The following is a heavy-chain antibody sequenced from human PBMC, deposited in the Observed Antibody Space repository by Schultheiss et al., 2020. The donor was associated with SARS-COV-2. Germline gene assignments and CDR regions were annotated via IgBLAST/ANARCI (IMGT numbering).Heavy chain of an antibody. V-gene: IGHV3-66*01. D-gene: IGHD6-19*01. CDR2: IYSGGST. Sequence: GGSLRLSCAASGFTVSSNYVSWVRQAPGKGLEWVSVIYSGGSTYYADSVKGRFTISRDNSKNTLYLQMNSLRAEDTAVYYCARDVAVAGTRDYWGQGTLVTVSS. CDR1: GFTVSSNY. J-gene: IGHJ4*02. CDR3: ARDVAVAGTRDY.